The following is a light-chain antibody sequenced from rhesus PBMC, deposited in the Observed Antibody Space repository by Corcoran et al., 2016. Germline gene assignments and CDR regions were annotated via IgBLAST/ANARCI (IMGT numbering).Light chain of an antibody. V-gene: IGKV1-32*02. J-gene: IGKJ2*01. CDR3: QQSNSNPYS. CDR1: QGISSY. CDR2: YAN. Sequence: DIQMSQSPSSLSASVGDRVTITCRASQGISSYLNWYQQKPGKAPKLLIYYANSLASGVPSRFSGSGTGTDFTLTISSLQPEDFATYYCQQSNSNPYSFGQGTKVEIK.